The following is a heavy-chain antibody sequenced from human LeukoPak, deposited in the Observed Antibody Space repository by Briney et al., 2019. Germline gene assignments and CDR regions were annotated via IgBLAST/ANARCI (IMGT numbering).Heavy chain of an antibody. J-gene: IGHJ6*03. CDR1: GFTVSFNY. D-gene: IGHD5-12*01. CDR2: IYGGGST. CDR3: ARDEIGVTTRGNYYSYMDV. Sequence: GGSLRLSCAASGFTVSFNYMSWVRQAPGKGLEWLSVIYGGGSTYYADSVKVRFTISRDNSKDTLYLQMNSLRAEDTAVYYCARDEIGVTTRGNYYSYMDVWGKGTTVTVSS. V-gene: IGHV3-66*01.